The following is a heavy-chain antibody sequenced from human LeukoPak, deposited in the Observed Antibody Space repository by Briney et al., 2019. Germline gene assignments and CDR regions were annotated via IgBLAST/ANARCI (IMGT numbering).Heavy chain of an antibody. CDR3: ASLIQNVYYGSEGAGYFDL. D-gene: IGHD3-10*01. Sequence: GASVTVSCKASGYTFTSYDIHWVRQATGQGLEWMGWMDPNSGKTGYAQRFQGRVTMTRNTSITTAYMELSSLRSEDTAMYYCASLIQNVYYGSEGAGYFDLWGRGTLVTVSS. CDR1: GYTFTSYD. CDR2: MDPNSGKT. J-gene: IGHJ2*01. V-gene: IGHV1-8*01.